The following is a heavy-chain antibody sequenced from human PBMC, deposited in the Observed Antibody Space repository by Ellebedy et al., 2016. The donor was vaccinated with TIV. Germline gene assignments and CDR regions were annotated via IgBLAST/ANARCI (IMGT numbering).Heavy chain of an antibody. CDR2: IIPIFGTA. CDR1: GVTFSNYV. Sequence: SVKVSXXASGVTFSNYVISWVRQAPGQGLEWMGGIIPIFGTANYAQKFQGGVTITADESTTTVYMELSSLRSEDTAVYYCAYELLGYCSSTSCYSSTANYWGQGTLVTVSS. V-gene: IGHV1-69*13. J-gene: IGHJ4*02. D-gene: IGHD2-2*01. CDR3: AYELLGYCSSTSCYSSTANY.